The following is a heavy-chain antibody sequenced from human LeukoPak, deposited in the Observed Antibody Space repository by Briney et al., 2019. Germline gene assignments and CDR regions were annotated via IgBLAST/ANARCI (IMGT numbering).Heavy chain of an antibody. J-gene: IGHJ4*02. CDR3: ATSSGWYRLDY. Sequence: SETLSLTCGVSGGSISDTNWWTWFRQPPGKGLERIGEVNLQGSTNYNPSLKSRVAISVDKSENHISLKLTSVTAADTAVYYCATSSGWYRLDYWGQGTLVIVSS. CDR1: GGSISDTNW. V-gene: IGHV4-4*02. D-gene: IGHD6-19*01. CDR2: VNLQGST.